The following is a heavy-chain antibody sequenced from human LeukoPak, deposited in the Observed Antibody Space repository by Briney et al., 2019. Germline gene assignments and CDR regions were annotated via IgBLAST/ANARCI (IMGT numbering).Heavy chain of an antibody. CDR3: ARVLYYYDSSAVGNDAFDI. V-gene: IGHV7-4-1*02. D-gene: IGHD3-22*01. Sequence: ASVKVSCKASGYTFTSYGISWVRQAPGQGLEWMGWINTNTGNPTYAQGFTGRFVFSLDTSVSTAYLQISSLKAEDTAVYYCARVLYYYDSSAVGNDAFDIWGQGTMVTVSS. J-gene: IGHJ3*02. CDR1: GYTFTSYG. CDR2: INTNTGNP.